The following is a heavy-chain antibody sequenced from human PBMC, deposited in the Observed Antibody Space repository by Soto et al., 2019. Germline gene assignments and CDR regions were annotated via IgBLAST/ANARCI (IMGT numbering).Heavy chain of an antibody. D-gene: IGHD2-15*01. Sequence: EVQLVQSGAEVKKPGESLKISCKGSGYSFTSYWIGWVRQMPGKGLEWMGIIYPGDSDTRYSPSFQGQVTISAEKSISTAYLQWSSLKASDTAMYYCASVPRYCSGGSCPFDYWGQGTLVTVSS. V-gene: IGHV5-51*03. CDR1: GYSFTSYW. J-gene: IGHJ4*02. CDR3: ASVPRYCSGGSCPFDY. CDR2: IYPGDSDT.